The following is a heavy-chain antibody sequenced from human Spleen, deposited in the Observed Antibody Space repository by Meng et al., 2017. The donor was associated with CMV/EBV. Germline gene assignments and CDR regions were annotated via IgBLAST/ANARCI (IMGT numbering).Heavy chain of an antibody. CDR3: AKDTRGWEVLVSNGLDV. CDR2: IYSGGSI. CDR1: GFTVSSNY. J-gene: IGHJ6*02. V-gene: IGHV3-66*02. Sequence: GESLKISCAASGFTVSSNYMSWVRQAPGKGLEWVSVIYSGGSIYYAVSVKGRFTISRDNSKNTLYLQMNSLRAEDTAVYYCAKDTRGWEVLVSNGLDVWGQGTTVTVSS. D-gene: IGHD3-10*01.